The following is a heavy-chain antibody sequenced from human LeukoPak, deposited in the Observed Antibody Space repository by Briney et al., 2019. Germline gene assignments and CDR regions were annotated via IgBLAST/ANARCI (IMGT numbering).Heavy chain of an antibody. D-gene: IGHD3-22*01. J-gene: IGHJ4*02. CDR3: ARDNYDSSGPYYFDY. V-gene: IGHV3-30*04. CDR2: ISYDGSNE. Sequence: GGSLSLSCAASGFTFSSYAMSWVRQAPGKGLEWVAIISYDGSNEYYADSVKGRFTISRDNSKNTLYLQMNSLRAEDTAVYYCARDNYDSSGPYYFDYWGQGTLVTVSS. CDR1: GFTFSSYA.